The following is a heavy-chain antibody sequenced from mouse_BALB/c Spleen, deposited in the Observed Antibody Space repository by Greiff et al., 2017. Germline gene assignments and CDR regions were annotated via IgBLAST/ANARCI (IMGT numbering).Heavy chain of an antibody. V-gene: IGHV2-2*02. J-gene: IGHJ4*01. D-gene: IGHD2-1*01. CDR3: ARNSYGKNYAMDY. CDR2: IWSGGST. CDR1: GFSLTSYG. Sequence: VQVVESGPGLVQPSQSLSITCTVSGFSLTSYGVHWVRQSPGKGLEWLGVIWSGGSTDYNAAFISRLSISKDNSKSQVFFKMNSLQANDTAIYYCARNSYGKNYAMDYWGQGTSVTVSS.